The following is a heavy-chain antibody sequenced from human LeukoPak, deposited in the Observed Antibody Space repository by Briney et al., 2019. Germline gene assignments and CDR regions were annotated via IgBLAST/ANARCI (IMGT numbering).Heavy chain of an antibody. CDR2: ISSSSSYI. D-gene: IGHD4-23*01. CDR3: ARVISRTTVVTPDAFDI. CDR1: GFTFSSYS. J-gene: IGHJ3*02. Sequence: PGGSLRLSCAASGFTFSSYSMNWVRQAPGKGLEWVSSISSSSSYIYYADSVKGRFTISRDNAKNSLYLQMNSLRAEDTAVYYCARVISRTTVVTPDAFDIWAKGQWSPSLQ. V-gene: IGHV3-21*01.